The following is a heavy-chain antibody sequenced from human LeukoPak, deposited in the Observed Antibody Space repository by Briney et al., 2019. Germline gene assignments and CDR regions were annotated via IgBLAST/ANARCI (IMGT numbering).Heavy chain of an antibody. V-gene: IGHV4-30-4*01. D-gene: IGHD3-22*01. CDR3: ARAGQYHYNSAGYFPDY. J-gene: IGHJ4*02. CDR1: GDSISSGDSY. Sequence: PSETLSLTCTVSGDSISSGDSYWSWIRQPPGKGLEWIGSIYYSGSTYYNPSLKSRVTVSVDTSKNEFSLKLSSVTAADTAVYYCARAGQYHYNSAGYFPDYWGQGTLVTVSS. CDR2: IYYSGST.